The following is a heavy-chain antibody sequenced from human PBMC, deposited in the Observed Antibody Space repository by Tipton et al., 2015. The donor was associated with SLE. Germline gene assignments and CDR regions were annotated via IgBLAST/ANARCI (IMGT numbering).Heavy chain of an antibody. CDR3: ASAHPSHWYFDL. J-gene: IGHJ2*01. V-gene: IGHV4-59*01. CDR1: GGSISSYY. Sequence: LRLSCTVSGGSISSYYWSWIRQPPGKGLEWIGYIYYSGSTNYNPSLKSRVTISVDTSKNQFSLKLSSVTAADTAVYYCASAHPSHWYFDLWGRGTPVTVSS. CDR2: IYYSGST.